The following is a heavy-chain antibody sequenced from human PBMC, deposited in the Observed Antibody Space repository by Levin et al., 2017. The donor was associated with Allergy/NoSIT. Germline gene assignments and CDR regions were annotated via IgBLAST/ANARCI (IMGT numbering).Heavy chain of an antibody. D-gene: IGHD5-12*01. V-gene: IGHV4-39*01. CDR2: IYYSGST. Sequence: SETLSLTCTVSGGSISSSSYYWGWIRQPPGKGLEWIGSIYYSGSTYYNPSLKSRVTISVDTSKNQFSLKLSSVTAADTAVYYCARPVATIGFDLWGRGTLVTVSS. J-gene: IGHJ2*01. CDR1: GGSISSSSYY. CDR3: ARPVATIGFDL.